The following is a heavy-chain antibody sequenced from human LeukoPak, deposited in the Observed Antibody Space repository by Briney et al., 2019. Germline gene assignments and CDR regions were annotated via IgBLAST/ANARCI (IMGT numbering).Heavy chain of an antibody. CDR2: IKQDGSEK. J-gene: IGHJ5*02. V-gene: IGHV3-7*03. D-gene: IGHD2-2*01. Sequence: GALILSCTASGFTFSNYWMSWVRQAPGKGLEWVANIKQDGSEKYYVDSVKGRFTISRDNARNSLYLQMNGLRAEDTAVYYCARDRYCSTPWGQGTLVTVSS. CDR3: ARDRYCSTP. CDR1: GFTFSNYW.